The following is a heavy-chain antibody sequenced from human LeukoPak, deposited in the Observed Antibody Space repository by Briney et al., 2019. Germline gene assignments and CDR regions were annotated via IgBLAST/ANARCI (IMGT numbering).Heavy chain of an antibody. D-gene: IGHD5-12*01. CDR1: GGSLSTYY. Sequence: SETLSLTCTVSGGSLSTYYWNWIRQPPGKGLEWIGYIYHSGSTKYNPSLKSRITISVDTSKNQFSLEVSSVTAADTAVYYCARGGYSGLDYSIWGQGTLGTVSS. CDR3: ARGGYSGLDYSI. V-gene: IGHV4-59*01. J-gene: IGHJ4*02. CDR2: IYHSGST.